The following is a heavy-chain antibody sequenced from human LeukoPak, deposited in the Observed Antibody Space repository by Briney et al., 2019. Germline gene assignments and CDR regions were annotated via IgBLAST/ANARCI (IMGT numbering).Heavy chain of an antibody. CDR3: ARGEGDDYVWGSYRLNDVFDI. Sequence: SETLSLTCTVSGGSISSSSYYWGWIRQPPGKGLEWIGSIYYSGSTYYNPSLKSRVTISVDTSKNQFSLKLSSVTAADTAVYYCARGEGDDYVWGSYRLNDVFDIWGQGTMVTVSS. V-gene: IGHV4-39*07. CDR1: GGSISSSSYY. CDR2: IYYSGST. J-gene: IGHJ3*02. D-gene: IGHD3-16*02.